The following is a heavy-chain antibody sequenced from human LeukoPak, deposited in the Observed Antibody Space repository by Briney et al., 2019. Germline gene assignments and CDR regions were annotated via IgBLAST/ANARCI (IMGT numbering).Heavy chain of an antibody. D-gene: IGHD2-2*01. CDR2: IYPGDSDT. J-gene: IGHJ3*02. V-gene: IGHV5-51*01. CDR3: ARLPAAETGAFDI. Sequence: GESLQISCQGSGSIFTSYWIGWVRQLPGKGLEWMGIIYPGDSDTRYSPSFQGQVTISADKSISTAYLQWSSLKASDTAMYYCARLPAAETGAFDIWGQGTMVTVSS. CDR1: GSIFTSYW.